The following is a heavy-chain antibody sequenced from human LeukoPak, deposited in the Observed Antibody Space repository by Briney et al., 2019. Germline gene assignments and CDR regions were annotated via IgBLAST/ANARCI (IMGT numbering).Heavy chain of an antibody. D-gene: IGHD3-10*01. V-gene: IGHV3-48*04. Sequence: SGGSLRLSCAASGFTFSSYSMNWVRQAPGKGLEWVSYISSSSSTIYYADSVKGRFTISRDNAKNSLYLQMNSLRAEDTAVYYCASKYYGSGSYYPYYFDYWGQGTLVTVSS. CDR1: GFTFSSYS. CDR2: ISSSSSTI. CDR3: ASKYYGSGSYYPYYFDY. J-gene: IGHJ4*02.